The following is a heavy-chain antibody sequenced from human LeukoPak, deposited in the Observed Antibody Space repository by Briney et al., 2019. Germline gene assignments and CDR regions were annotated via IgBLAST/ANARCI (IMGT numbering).Heavy chain of an antibody. J-gene: IGHJ4*02. V-gene: IGHV3-66*01. D-gene: IGHD6-6*01. Sequence: GGSLRLSCAASGFTVSNDYMSWVRQAPGKGLEWVSFLYTGGSTSYADSVKGRFTISRDNSRDTLYLQMNSLRAEDTAVYYCARSRGYSSSSPGYWGQGTLVTVSS. CDR2: LYTGGST. CDR1: GFTVSNDY. CDR3: ARSRGYSSSSPGY.